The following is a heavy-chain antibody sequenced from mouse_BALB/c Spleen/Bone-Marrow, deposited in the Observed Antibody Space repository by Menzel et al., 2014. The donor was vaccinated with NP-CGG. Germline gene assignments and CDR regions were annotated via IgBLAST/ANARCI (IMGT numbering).Heavy chain of an antibody. CDR3: VGYSYDY. J-gene: IGHJ4*01. D-gene: IGHD1-1*01. V-gene: IGHV10S3*01. CDR2: IRSKSNNFAT. Sequence: EVMLVESGGGLVQPKGSLKLSCAASGFTFNTNAMNWVRQAPGKGLEWVARIRSKSNNFATYYADSVKDRFTISRDDSQSMLYLQMNNLKTEDTAMYHCVGYSYDYWGQGTSVTVSS. CDR1: GFTFNTNA.